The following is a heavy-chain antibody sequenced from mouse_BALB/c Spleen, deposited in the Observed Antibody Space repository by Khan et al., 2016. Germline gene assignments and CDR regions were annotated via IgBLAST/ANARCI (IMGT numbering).Heavy chain of an antibody. CDR3: AGGDYYGSPLFVY. Sequence: EVQLQESGPELEKPGASVKISCKASGYSFTDYNMNWVKQNNGKSLEWIGNIDPYYGVTDYNQKFKGKATLTVDKSSNTAYMQLKSLTSEDSAVYYCAGGDYYGSPLFVYWGQGTLVTVSA. CDR2: IDPYYGVT. J-gene: IGHJ3*01. V-gene: IGHV1-39*01. CDR1: GYSFTDYN. D-gene: IGHD1-1*01.